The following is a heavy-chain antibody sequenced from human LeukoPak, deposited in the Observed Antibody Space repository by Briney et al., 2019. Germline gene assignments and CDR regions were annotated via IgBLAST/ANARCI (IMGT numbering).Heavy chain of an antibody. D-gene: IGHD6-13*01. J-gene: IGHJ4*02. CDR1: GGTFSSYA. Sequence: SVKVSCKASGGTFSSYAISWVRQAPGQGLEWMGGIIPIFGTANYAQKFQGRVTITADGSTSTAYMELSSLRPEDTAVYYCARVVRGTHSSSWYDYLDYWGQGTLVTVSS. V-gene: IGHV1-69*13. CDR2: IIPIFGTA. CDR3: ARVVRGTHSSSWYDYLDY.